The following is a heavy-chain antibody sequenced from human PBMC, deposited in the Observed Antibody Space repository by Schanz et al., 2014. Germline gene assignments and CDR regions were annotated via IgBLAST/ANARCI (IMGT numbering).Heavy chain of an antibody. CDR1: GFTVSSDH. CDR2: IYASGAT. V-gene: IGHV3-66*01. J-gene: IGHJ4*02. D-gene: IGHD3-10*01. CDR3: ARDGNYYGSRNYYKTPYYFGY. Sequence: EVQLVESGGGFVQPGGSLGLSCVVSGFTVSSDHMSWVRQAPGKGLEWVSIIYASGATYYADSVKRRFTISRDISKNTLHLQVTSLRAEDTAIYYCARDGNYYGSRNYYKTPYYFGYWGQGTLVTVSS.